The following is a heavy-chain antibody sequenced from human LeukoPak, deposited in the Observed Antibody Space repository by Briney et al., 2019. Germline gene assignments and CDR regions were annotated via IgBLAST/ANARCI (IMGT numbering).Heavy chain of an antibody. CDR1: GFTFSSYA. D-gene: IGHD3-16*01. J-gene: IGHJ5*02. Sequence: GGSLRLSCAASGFTFSSYAMHWVRQAPGKGLEWVAVISYDGSNKYYADSVKGRFTISRDNSKNTLYLQMNSLRAADTAVYYCARANMITFLGGWFDPWGQGTLVTVSS. V-gene: IGHV3-30*04. CDR2: ISYDGSNK. CDR3: ARANMITFLGGWFDP.